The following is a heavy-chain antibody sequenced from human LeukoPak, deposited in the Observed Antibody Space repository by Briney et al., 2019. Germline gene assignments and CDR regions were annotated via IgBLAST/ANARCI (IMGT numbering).Heavy chain of an antibody. Sequence: SQTLSLTCAVSGGSISSGGYYWSWIRQPPGKGLEWIGYIYHSGSTYYNPSPKSRVTISVDRSKNQFSLKLSSVTAADTAVYYCAIYYYDSSGSDAFDIWGQGTMVTVSS. CDR1: GGSISSGGYY. J-gene: IGHJ3*02. D-gene: IGHD3-22*01. CDR2: IYHSGST. CDR3: AIYYYDSSGSDAFDI. V-gene: IGHV4-30-2*01.